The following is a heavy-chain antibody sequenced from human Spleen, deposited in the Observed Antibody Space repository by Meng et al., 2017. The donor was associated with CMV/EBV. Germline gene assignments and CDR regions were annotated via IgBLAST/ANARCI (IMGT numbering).Heavy chain of an antibody. Sequence: SETLSLTCTVSGGSISSGDYYWSWIRQPPGKGLEWIGYIYYSGSTYYNPSLKSRVTISVDTSKNQFSLKLSSVTAADTAVYHCARSPLSGGIDPWGQGTLVTVSS. CDR1: GGSISSGDYY. CDR2: IYYSGST. J-gene: IGHJ5*02. V-gene: IGHV4-30-4*08. D-gene: IGHD1-26*01. CDR3: ARSPLSGGIDP.